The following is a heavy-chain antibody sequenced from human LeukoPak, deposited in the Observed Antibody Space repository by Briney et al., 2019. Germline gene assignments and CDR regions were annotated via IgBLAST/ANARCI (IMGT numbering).Heavy chain of an antibody. CDR2: IYPGDSDT. Sequence: GESLKISCQGSGYSFPTYWIGWVRQMPGKGLEWMGIIYPGDSDTRYSPSFQGQVTISADKSISTAYLQWSSLKASDTAMYYCARQDYYDSRGSFDYWGQGTLVTVSP. J-gene: IGHJ4*02. V-gene: IGHV5-51*01. D-gene: IGHD3-22*01. CDR1: GYSFPTYW. CDR3: ARQDYYDSRGSFDY.